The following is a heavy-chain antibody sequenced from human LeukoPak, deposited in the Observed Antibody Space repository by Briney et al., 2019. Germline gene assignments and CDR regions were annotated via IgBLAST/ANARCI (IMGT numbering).Heavy chain of an antibody. J-gene: IGHJ4*02. CDR1: GNRFTDYW. CDR3: ARHTHPYVDY. Sequence: GESLKISCQGSGNRFTDYWIAWVRQMPGKGLECMGIIYPDDSDIRYSPSFQGQVTISADKSVSTAYLQWSSLKTSDTAMYYCARHTHPYVDYWGQGTLVTVSS. CDR2: IYPDDSDI. D-gene: IGHD2-15*01. V-gene: IGHV5-51*01.